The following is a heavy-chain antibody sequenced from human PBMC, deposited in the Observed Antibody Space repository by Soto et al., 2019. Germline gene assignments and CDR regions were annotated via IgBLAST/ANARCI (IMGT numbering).Heavy chain of an antibody. J-gene: IGHJ4*02. CDR3: ARVDSIAVDGPLEP. Sequence: ASXKGSCKASGYTFTSYGISWVRQAPGQGLEWMGWITAXNGNTXHAKKLKGRVXXTTDTYTXXAYMELRSMRSDDTAVHYCARVDSIAVDGPLEPWGQGTLATASS. CDR1: GYTFTSYG. D-gene: IGHD6-19*01. V-gene: IGHV1-18*01. CDR2: ITAXNGNT.